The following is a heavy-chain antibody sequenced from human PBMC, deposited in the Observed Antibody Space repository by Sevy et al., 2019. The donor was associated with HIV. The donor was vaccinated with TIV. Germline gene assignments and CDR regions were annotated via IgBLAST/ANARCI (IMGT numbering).Heavy chain of an antibody. D-gene: IGHD6-6*01. V-gene: IGHV3-30-3*01. J-gene: IGHJ6*02. Sequence: GGSLRLSCAASAFTFSSYAMHWVRQAPGKGLEWVAVISYDGSNKYYADSVQGRFTISRDNSKNTLYLQMNNLRAEDTAVYYCVRAFEYSSSPGYYYYGMDVCGQGTTVTVSS. CDR1: AFTFSSYA. CDR2: ISYDGSNK. CDR3: VRAFEYSSSPGYYYYGMDV.